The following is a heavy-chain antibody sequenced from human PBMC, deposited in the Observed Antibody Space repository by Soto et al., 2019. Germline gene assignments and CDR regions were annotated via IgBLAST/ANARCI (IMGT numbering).Heavy chain of an antibody. J-gene: IGHJ4*02. CDR1: GGSISSGGYS. CDR3: ARVRSGWGIDY. V-gene: IGHV4-30-2*01. CDR2: IYHSGST. Sequence: QLQLQESGSGLVKPSQTLSLTCAVSGGSISSGGYSWSWIRQPPGKGLEYIGYIYHSGSTYYNPSLKSRVTISVARSKNQFSLKLSSVTAADTAVYYCARVRSGWGIDYWGQGTLVTVSS. D-gene: IGHD6-19*01.